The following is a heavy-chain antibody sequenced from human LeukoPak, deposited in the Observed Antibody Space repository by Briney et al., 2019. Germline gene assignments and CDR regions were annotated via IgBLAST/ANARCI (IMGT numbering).Heavy chain of an antibody. CDR1: GYTFTSYD. Sequence: SVKVSCKASGYTFTSYDINWVRQATGQGLEWMGGIIPIFGTANYAQKFQGRVTITADESTSTAYMELSSLRSEDTAVYYCASDGVYYFGYWGQGTLVTVSS. CDR2: IIPIFGTA. D-gene: IGHD3-10*01. CDR3: ASDGVYYFGY. V-gene: IGHV1-69*13. J-gene: IGHJ4*02.